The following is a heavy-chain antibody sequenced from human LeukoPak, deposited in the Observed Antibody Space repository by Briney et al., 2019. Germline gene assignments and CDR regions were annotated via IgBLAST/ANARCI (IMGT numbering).Heavy chain of an antibody. Sequence: SETLSLTCTVSGGSISSSSYYWGWLRQPPGKGLEWIGSIYYSGSTYYNPSLESRVTISVDTSKNQFSLKLSSVTAADTAVYYCARVAYYDFWSGYQKHAFDIWGQGTMVTVSS. CDR2: IYYSGST. D-gene: IGHD3-3*01. CDR1: GGSISSSSYY. J-gene: IGHJ3*02. CDR3: ARVAYYDFWSGYQKHAFDI. V-gene: IGHV4-39*07.